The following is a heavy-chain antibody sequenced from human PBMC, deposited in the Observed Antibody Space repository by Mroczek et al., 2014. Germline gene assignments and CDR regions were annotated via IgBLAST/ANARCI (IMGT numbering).Heavy chain of an antibody. D-gene: IGHD2-8*01. J-gene: IGHJ2*01. CDR2: FDPEDGET. CDR1: GYTLTELS. CDR3: ATCMDGLPSAYWYFDL. Sequence: QVQLVQSGAEVKKPGASVKVSCKVSGYTLTELSMHWVRQAPGKGLEWMGGFDPEDGETIYAQKFQGRVTMTEDTSTDTAYMELSSLRSEDTAVYYCATCMDGLPSAYWYFDLWGRGTLVTVSS. V-gene: IGHV1-24*01.